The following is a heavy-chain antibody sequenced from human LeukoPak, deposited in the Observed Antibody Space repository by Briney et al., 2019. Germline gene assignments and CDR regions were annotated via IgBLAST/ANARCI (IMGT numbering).Heavy chain of an antibody. CDR3: ARVVVTSPDWYFDL. CDR2: IYHSGST. V-gene: IGHV4-30-2*01. Sequence: SETLSLTCTVSGGSISSSYYYWGWIRQPPGKGLEWIGYIYHSGSTYYNPSLKSRVTISVDRSKNQFSLKLSSVTAADTAVYYCARVVVTSPDWYFDLWGRGTLVTVSS. D-gene: IGHD2-21*02. CDR1: GGSISSSYYY. J-gene: IGHJ2*01.